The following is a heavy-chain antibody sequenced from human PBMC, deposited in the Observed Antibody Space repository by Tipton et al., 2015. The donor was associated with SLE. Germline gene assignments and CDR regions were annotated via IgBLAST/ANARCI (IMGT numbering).Heavy chain of an antibody. CDR1: GYSISSGYY. V-gene: IGHV4-38-2*02. CDR2: IYHSGST. D-gene: IGHD6-19*01. J-gene: IGHJ4*02. Sequence: TLSLTCTVSGYSISSGYYWGWIRQPPGKGLEWIGSIYHSGSTYYNPSLKSRVTISVDTSKNQFSLKLSSVTAADTAVYYCARRHSSGWYDYFDYWGQGTLVTVSS. CDR3: ARRHSSGWYDYFDY.